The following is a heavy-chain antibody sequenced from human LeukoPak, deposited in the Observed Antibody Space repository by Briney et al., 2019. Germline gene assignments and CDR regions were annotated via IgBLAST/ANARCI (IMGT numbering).Heavy chain of an antibody. J-gene: IGHJ4*02. CDR1: GLTFSDYG. V-gene: IGHV3-30*18. CDR2: ILNDGTNK. Sequence: GGSLRLSCVVSGLTFSDYGMHWVRQAPGKGLEWVAFILNDGTNKYYADSVKGRFTISRDNSKNTLFLQMNDLRAEDTAVYYCAKVDYWGQGTLVTVSS. CDR3: AKVDY.